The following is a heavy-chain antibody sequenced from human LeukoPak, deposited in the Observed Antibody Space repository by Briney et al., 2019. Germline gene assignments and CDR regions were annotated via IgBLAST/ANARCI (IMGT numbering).Heavy chain of an antibody. CDR1: GFTFSSYA. J-gene: IGHJ4*02. V-gene: IGHV3-30-3*01. CDR3: AREASAARASFDY. Sequence: PGGSLRLSCAASGFTFSSYAMHWVRQAPGKGLEWVAVISYDGSNKYYADSVKGRFTISRDNSKNTLYLQMNSLRAEDTAVYYCAREASAARASFDYWGQGTLVTVSS. D-gene: IGHD6-6*01. CDR2: ISYDGSNK.